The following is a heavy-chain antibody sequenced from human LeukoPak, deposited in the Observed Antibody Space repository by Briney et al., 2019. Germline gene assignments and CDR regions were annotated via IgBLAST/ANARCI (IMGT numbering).Heavy chain of an antibody. Sequence: ASVKVSCKVSGYTFTDYYMHCVQQAPGKGLEWMGLVDPEDGETIYAEKFQGRVTITADTSTDTAYMELSSLRSDDTAVYYCASQAVATNDWFDPWGQGTLVTVSS. CDR2: VDPEDGET. CDR3: ASQAVATNDWFDP. CDR1: GYTFTDYY. V-gene: IGHV1-69-2*01. J-gene: IGHJ5*02. D-gene: IGHD6-19*01.